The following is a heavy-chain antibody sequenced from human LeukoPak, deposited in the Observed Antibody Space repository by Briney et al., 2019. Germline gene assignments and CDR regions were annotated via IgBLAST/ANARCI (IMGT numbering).Heavy chain of an antibody. J-gene: IGHJ4*02. Sequence: GGSLRLSCAASASGVAFTSHSMNWVRQAPGKGLEWISYIHSSGDYIFYADSVKGRLTVSRDNARNSLYLQMNSLRAEDTAIYYCAREYNSRAAFDYWGQGTLVTVSS. CDR2: IHSSGDYI. D-gene: IGHD1-20*01. CDR1: ASGVAFTSHS. CDR3: AREYNSRAAFDY. V-gene: IGHV3-21*05.